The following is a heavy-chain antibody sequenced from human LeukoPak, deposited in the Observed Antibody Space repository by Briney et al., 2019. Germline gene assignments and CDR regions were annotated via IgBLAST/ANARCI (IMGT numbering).Heavy chain of an antibody. CDR1: GASIRSGDYY. CDR2: IYDSGST. V-gene: IGHV4-30-4*01. CDR3: ARDCSGGSCYGAFDI. J-gene: IGHJ3*02. Sequence: SETLSLTCTVSGASIRSGDYYWSWTRQPPGKGLEWIGYIYDSGSTYYNPSLKSRITISVDTSENRFSLKLSSVTATDTAAYYCARDCSGGSCYGAFDIWGQGTMATVSS. D-gene: IGHD2-15*01.